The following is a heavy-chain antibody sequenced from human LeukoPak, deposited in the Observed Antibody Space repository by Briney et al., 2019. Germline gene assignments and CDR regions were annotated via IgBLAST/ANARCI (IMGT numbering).Heavy chain of an antibody. Sequence: EAPVKVSCKASGGTFSSYTISWVRQAPGQGLEWMGRIIPILGIANYAQEFQGRVTITADKSTSTAYMELSSLRSEDTAVYYCARDYIPGLDAFDIWGQGTMVTVSS. CDR1: GGTFSSYT. CDR2: IIPILGIA. CDR3: ARDYIPGLDAFDI. D-gene: IGHD2-2*02. V-gene: IGHV1-69*04. J-gene: IGHJ3*02.